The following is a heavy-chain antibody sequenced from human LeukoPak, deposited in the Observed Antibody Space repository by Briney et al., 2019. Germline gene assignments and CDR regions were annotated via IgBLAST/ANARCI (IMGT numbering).Heavy chain of an antibody. CDR1: GFTFSSYG. Sequence: GGSLRLSCGSSGFTFSSYGMHWVRQAPGKGLEWVAVIWYDGSNKYYADSVKGRFTISRDNSKNTLYLQMNSLRAEDTAVYYCARDLYGWGTAYYYYYYGMDVWGQGTTVTVSS. CDR3: ARDLYGWGTAYYYYYYGMDV. CDR2: IWYDGSNK. D-gene: IGHD3-10*01. V-gene: IGHV3-33*01. J-gene: IGHJ6*02.